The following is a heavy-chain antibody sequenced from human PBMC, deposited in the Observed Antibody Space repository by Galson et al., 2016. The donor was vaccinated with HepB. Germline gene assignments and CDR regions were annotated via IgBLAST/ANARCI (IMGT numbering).Heavy chain of an antibody. D-gene: IGHD2-15*01. CDR3: ARDTKGRVEVVVAANYYYYYGMDV. Sequence: SLRLSCAASGFTFSSYGMHWVRQAPGKGLEWVAVISYDGSNNYYADSVKGRFTISRDNSKNTLYLQMNSLRAEDTAVYYCARDTKGRVEVVVAANYYYYYGMDVWGQGTTVTVSS. V-gene: IGHV3-30*03. CDR2: ISYDGSNN. CDR1: GFTFSSYG. J-gene: IGHJ6*02.